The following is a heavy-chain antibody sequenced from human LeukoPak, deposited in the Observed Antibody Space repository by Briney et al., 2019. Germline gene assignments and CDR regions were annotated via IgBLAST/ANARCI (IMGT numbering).Heavy chain of an antibody. CDR3: ARDSPGYSGYLYYFDY. V-gene: IGHV1-18*01. CDR2: ISAYNGNT. J-gene: IGHJ4*02. D-gene: IGHD5-12*01. CDR1: GYTFTSYG. Sequence: ASVKVSCKASGYTFTSYGISWVRQAPGQGLEWMGWISAYNGNTNYAQKLQGRVTMTTDTSTSTAYMELRSLRSDDTAVYYCARDSPGYSGYLYYFDYWGQGTLVTVSS.